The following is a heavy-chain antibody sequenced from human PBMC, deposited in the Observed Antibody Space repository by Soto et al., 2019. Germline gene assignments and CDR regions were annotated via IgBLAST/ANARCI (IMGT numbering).Heavy chain of an antibody. V-gene: IGHV1-69*13. CDR2: IIPIFGTA. Sequence: SVKVSCKASGGTFSSYAISWVRQAPGQGLEWMGGIIPIFGTANYAQKFQGRVTITADESTSTAYMELSSLRSEDTAVYYCARVGRSIAARPFAFDIWGQGTMVTVS. J-gene: IGHJ3*02. D-gene: IGHD6-6*01. CDR1: GGTFSSYA. CDR3: ARVGRSIAARPFAFDI.